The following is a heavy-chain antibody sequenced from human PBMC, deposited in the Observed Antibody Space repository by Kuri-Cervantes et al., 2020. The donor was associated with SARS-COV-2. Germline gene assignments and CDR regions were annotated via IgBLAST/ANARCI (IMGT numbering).Heavy chain of an antibody. J-gene: IGHJ6*03. D-gene: IGHD5-24*01. CDR1: GFTFSGYW. CDR3: AKMAPRYYMDV. V-gene: IGHV3-74*01. Sequence: GESLKISCAASGFTFSGYWMHWVRQAPGKGLVWVSRINSDGTSTRYADSVKGRFTISRDNARDTLYLQMNSLRAEDTAVYYCAKMAPRYYMDVWDKGATVTVSS. CDR2: INSDGTST.